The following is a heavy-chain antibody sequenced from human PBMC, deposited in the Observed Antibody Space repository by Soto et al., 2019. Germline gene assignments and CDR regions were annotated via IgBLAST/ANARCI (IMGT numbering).Heavy chain of an antibody. J-gene: IGHJ3*02. CDR2: IGTAGDT. D-gene: IGHD6-19*01. Sequence: EVQLVESGGGLVQPGGSLRLSCAASGFTFSSYDMHWVRQATGKGLEWVSAIGTAGDTYYPGSVKGRFTISRENAKNSLYLQMNSLRAGDTAVYYCATGRIAVAGTFEAFDIWGQGTMVTVSS. V-gene: IGHV3-13*01. CDR1: GFTFSSYD. CDR3: ATGRIAVAGTFEAFDI.